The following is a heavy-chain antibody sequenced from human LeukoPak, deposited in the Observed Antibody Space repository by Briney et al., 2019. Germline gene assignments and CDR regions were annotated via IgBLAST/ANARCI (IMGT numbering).Heavy chain of an antibody. CDR1: GGSFNSYA. CDR2: IIPIFGTA. J-gene: IGHJ2*01. CDR3: ARSRPLAYFDL. Sequence: PVASVKVSCKASGGSFNSYAISWVRQAPGQGLEWMGGIIPIFGTANYAQKFQGRVTITADKSTNTAYMELSSLRSEDTAVYYCARSRPLAYFDLWGRGTLVTVSS. V-gene: IGHV1-69*06.